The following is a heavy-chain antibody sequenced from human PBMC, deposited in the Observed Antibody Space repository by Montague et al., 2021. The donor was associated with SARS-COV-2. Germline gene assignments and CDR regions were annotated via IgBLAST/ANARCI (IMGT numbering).Heavy chain of an antibody. CDR2: AHYTGST. D-gene: IGHD1-1*01. CDR1: GDSISSYY. J-gene: IGHJ4*02. Sequence: SETLSLTCEVSGDSISSYYWSWIRQSPGKGLEWIGYAHYTGSTEYNPSLKTRVTLSLDTPRSHFSLKLRSVTAADTAVYYCARAQNTCFIANCVNYFEVWGLGALVTVSS. CDR3: ARAQNTCFIANCVNYFEV. V-gene: IGHV4-59*01.